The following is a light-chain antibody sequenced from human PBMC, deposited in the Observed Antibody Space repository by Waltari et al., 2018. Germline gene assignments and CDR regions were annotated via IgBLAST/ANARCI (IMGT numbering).Light chain of an antibody. Sequence: DIVMTQSPDSLAVSLGERATINCKSRQSLLFSSNNKDALVWYQHKPGQPPRLLISWASTRESGVPDRFSGSGSGPDFTLTISSLQAEDVAVYYCQQYRDTPTTFGQGTKVEIK. CDR3: QQYRDTPTT. V-gene: IGKV4-1*01. J-gene: IGKJ2*01. CDR2: WAS. CDR1: QSLLFSSNNKDA.